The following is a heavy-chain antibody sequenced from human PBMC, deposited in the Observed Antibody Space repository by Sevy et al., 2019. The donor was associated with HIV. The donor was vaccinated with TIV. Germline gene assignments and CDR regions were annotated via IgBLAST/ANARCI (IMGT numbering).Heavy chain of an antibody. V-gene: IGHV1-2*07. CDR1: GYTFSDYY. CDR3: ARGMSAYLLANGMDV. J-gene: IGHJ6*02. Sequence: ASVKVSCKAYGYTFSDYYMQWVRQAPGQGLEWMGWTKPNRGGTNYAHKFQGRVTMTRDTSISTAYMELSSLRSDDTAIYYCARGMSAYLLANGMDVWGQGTTVTVSS. CDR2: TKPNRGGT. D-gene: IGHD3-3*01.